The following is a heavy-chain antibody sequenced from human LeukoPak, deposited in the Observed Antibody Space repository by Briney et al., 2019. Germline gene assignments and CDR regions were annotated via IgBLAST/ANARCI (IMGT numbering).Heavy chain of an antibody. J-gene: IGHJ4*02. Sequence: PSETLSLTCTVSGGSISSSSYYWGWIRQPPGKGLEWIGSIYYSGSTYYNPSLKSRVTISVDTSKNQFSLKLSSVTAADTAVYYCARDVPLSAAAGDDYWGQGTLVTVSS. CDR2: IYYSGST. D-gene: IGHD6-13*01. CDR3: ARDVPLSAAAGDDY. V-gene: IGHV4-39*07. CDR1: GGSISSSSYY.